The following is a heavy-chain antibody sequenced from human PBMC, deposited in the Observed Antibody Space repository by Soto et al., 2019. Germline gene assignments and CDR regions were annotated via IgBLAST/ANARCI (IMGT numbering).Heavy chain of an antibody. CDR1: GFTFSYRG. J-gene: IGHJ5*02. Sequence: GGSLRLSCAGSGFTFSYRGMIWVRQAPGKGLEWLSYISPASNSVHYANSVKGRFSIFRDNARDSLFLQMNSLRDEDTAVYYCARDRPSGYALIDPWGQGTLVTVSS. V-gene: IGHV3-48*02. CDR2: ISPASNSV. CDR3: ARDRPSGYALIDP. D-gene: IGHD3-3*01.